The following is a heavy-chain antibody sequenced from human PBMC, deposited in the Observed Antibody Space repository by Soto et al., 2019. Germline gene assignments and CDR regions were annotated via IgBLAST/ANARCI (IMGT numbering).Heavy chain of an antibody. J-gene: IGHJ6*02. V-gene: IGHV4-4*02. D-gene: IGHD3-9*01. CDR2: IYHSGST. CDR1: GGSISSSNW. Sequence: NPSETLSLTCAVSGGSISSSNWWSWVRQPPGKGLEWIGEIYHSGSTNYNPSLKSRVTISVDKSKNQFSLKLSSVTAADTAVYYCARAPWVYDILTGLGAGGYYYGMDVWGQGTTVSVSS. CDR3: ARAPWVYDILTGLGAGGYYYGMDV.